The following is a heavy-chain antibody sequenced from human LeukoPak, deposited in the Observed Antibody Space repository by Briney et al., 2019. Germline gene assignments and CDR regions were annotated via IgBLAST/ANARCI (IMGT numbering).Heavy chain of an antibody. CDR1: GFTFSSYG. D-gene: IGHD3-22*01. V-gene: IGHV3-30*18. Sequence: GGSLRLSCAASGFTFSSYGMHWVRQAPGKGLEWVPVISYDGSNKYYADSVKGRFTISRDNSKNTLYLQMNSLRAEDTAVYYCAKVLGDYYDSSGYYYDYWGQGTLVTVSS. CDR3: AKVLGDYYDSSGYYYDY. CDR2: ISYDGSNK. J-gene: IGHJ4*02.